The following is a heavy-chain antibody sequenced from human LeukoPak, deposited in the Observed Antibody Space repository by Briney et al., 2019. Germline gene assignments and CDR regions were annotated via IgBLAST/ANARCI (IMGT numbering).Heavy chain of an antibody. Sequence: ASVKVSCKASGYTFTSYGIIWVRQAPGQGLEGMGWISAYNGNTNYAQTLQGRVTMTTDTSTSTAYMELRSLRSDDTAVYYCARVEYCSSTSCLRDYYYYYMDVWGKGTTVTVSS. CDR3: ARVEYCSSTSCLRDYYYYYMDV. V-gene: IGHV1-18*01. J-gene: IGHJ6*03. CDR2: ISAYNGNT. D-gene: IGHD2-2*01. CDR1: GYTFTSYG.